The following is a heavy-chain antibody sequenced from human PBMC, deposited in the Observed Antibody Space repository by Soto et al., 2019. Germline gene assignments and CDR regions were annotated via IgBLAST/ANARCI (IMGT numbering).Heavy chain of an antibody. CDR2: IKSKTDGGTT. V-gene: IGHV3-15*01. CDR3: TTGSEIIAARYYYYGMDV. D-gene: IGHD6-6*01. Sequence: KSGGSLRLSCAASGFTFSNAWMSWVRQAPGKGLEWVGRIKSKTDGGTTDYAAPVKGRFTISRDDSKNTLYLQMNSLKTEDTAVYYCTTGSEIIAARYYYYGMDVWGQGTTVTVSS. CDR1: GFTFSNAW. J-gene: IGHJ6*02.